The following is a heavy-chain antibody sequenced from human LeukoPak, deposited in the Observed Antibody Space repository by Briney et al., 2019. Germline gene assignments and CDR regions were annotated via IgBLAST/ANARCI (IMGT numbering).Heavy chain of an antibody. V-gene: IGHV3-23*01. CDR2: ISGSGGGT. CDR3: AKALDIVVVPAAISDY. J-gene: IGHJ4*02. D-gene: IGHD2-2*02. Sequence: GGSLRLSCAASGFTFSSYAMSWVRQAPGKGLEWVSAISGSGGGTYYADSVKGRFTISRDNSKNTLYLQMNSLRAEDTAVYYCAKALDIVVVPAAISDYWGQGTLVTVSS. CDR1: GFTFSSYA.